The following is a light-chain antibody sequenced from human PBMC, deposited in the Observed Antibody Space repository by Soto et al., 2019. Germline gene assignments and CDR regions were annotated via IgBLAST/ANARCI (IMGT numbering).Light chain of an antibody. J-gene: IGKJ4*01. CDR3: QHRDNWPPRAA. CDR2: DTS. CDR1: QSVNSY. Sequence: EIVLTQSPATLSLSPGERATLSCKASQSVNSYLAWYQQKPGQAPRLLIYDTSDRATGVPARFSVSGSGTDFTLTISSLESEDFAVYYCQHRDNWPPRAAFGGGTKVEVK. V-gene: IGKV3-11*01.